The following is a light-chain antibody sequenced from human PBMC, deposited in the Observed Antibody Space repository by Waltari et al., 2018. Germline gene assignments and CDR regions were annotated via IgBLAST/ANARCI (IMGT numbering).Light chain of an antibody. CDR3: QQYDNLPST. J-gene: IGKJ5*01. Sequence: DIQMTQSPSSLSASVGDRVTITCQASQDITNYLNWYQQKPGRAPKLLIYDASYLQTGVPSRFSGSGSGTDFTFTISSLQPEDIATYYCQQYDNLPSTFGQGTRLDIK. V-gene: IGKV1-33*01. CDR2: DAS. CDR1: QDITNY.